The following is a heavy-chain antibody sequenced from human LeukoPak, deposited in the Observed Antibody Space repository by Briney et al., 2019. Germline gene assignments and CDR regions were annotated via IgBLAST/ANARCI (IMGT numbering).Heavy chain of an antibody. CDR3: ARDKYYDRYFDS. CDR2: IKQDGSEK. V-gene: IGHV3-7*01. D-gene: IGHD3-22*01. Sequence: GGSLRLSCAASGFTFNSNWMSWVRQAPGKGQEWVANIKQDGSEKYYVDSVKGRFTISRDNARNSVSLQMNSLRAEDTAVYYCARDKYYDRYFDSWGQGTLVTVSS. CDR1: GFTFNSNW. J-gene: IGHJ4*02.